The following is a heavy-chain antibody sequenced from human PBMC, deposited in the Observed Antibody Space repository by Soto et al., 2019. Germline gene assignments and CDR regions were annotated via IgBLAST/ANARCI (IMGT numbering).Heavy chain of an antibody. D-gene: IGHD2-8*01. CDR1: GYTFTSYA. CDR2: INAGNGNT. Sequence: GASVKVSCKASGYTFTSYAMQWVRQAPGQRLEWMGWINAGNGNTKYSQKFQGRVTITRDTSASTAYMELSSLRSEDTAVYYCARGGVMVYAYYFDYWGQGTLVTVSS. J-gene: IGHJ4*02. CDR3: ARGGVMVYAYYFDY. V-gene: IGHV1-3*01.